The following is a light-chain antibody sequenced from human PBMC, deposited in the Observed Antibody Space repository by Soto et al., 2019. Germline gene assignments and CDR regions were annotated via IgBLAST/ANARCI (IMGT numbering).Light chain of an antibody. V-gene: IGKV3-11*01. CDR1: QRVSSY. J-gene: IGKJ4*01. CDR2: DAS. Sequence: EIVLTQSPATLSLSPGERATLSCRASQRVSSYLAWYQQKPGQAPRLLIYDASNRATGIPARFSGSGSGTDFTLTISCLEPEDFAIYYCQQRSNWPPAELTFGGGTKVEIK. CDR3: QQRSNWPPAELT.